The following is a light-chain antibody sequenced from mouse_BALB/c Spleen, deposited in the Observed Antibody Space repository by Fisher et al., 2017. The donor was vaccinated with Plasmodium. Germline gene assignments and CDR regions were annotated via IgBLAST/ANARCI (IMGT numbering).Light chain of an antibody. V-gene: IGKV1-110*01. CDR1: QSLLHNYGDTY. CDR2: KVS. J-gene: IGKJ5*01. Sequence: DIVLTQSTLSLPVSLGDQASISCRSSQSLLHNYGDTYLHWYLQKSGQSPKLLIYKVSNRLSGVPDRFTGSGSGTDFTLKISGMEAEDFGVYFCTQSTHLPLTFGAGTKLELK. CDR3: TQSTHLPLT.